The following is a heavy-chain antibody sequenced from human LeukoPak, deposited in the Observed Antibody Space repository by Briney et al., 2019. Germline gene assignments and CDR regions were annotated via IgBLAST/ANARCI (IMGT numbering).Heavy chain of an antibody. Sequence: GGSLRLSCAGSGFTFSSYGMSWVRQTPGKGLEWVSAISGSGVSTYYVDSVKGRFTISRDNSKNTLYLQMNSLRAEDTAVYYCARRAGDYSHPYDYWGQGTLVTVSS. CDR2: ISGSGVST. D-gene: IGHD3-22*01. J-gene: IGHJ4*02. CDR3: ARRAGDYSHPYDY. V-gene: IGHV3-23*01. CDR1: GFTFSSYG.